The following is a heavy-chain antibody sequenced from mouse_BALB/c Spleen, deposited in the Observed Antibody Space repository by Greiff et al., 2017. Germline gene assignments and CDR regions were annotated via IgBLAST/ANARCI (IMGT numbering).Heavy chain of an antibody. CDR1: GYTFSSYW. D-gene: IGHD2-3*01. J-gene: IGHJ2*01. CDR2: ILPGSGST. V-gene: IGHV1-9*01. Sequence: VQLQQSGAELMKPGASVKISCKATGYTFSSYWIEWVKQRPGHGLEWIGEILPGSGSTNYNEKFKGKATFTADTSSNTAYMQLSSLTSEDSAVYYCASTQFRWLLFDYWGQGTTLTVSS. CDR3: ASTQFRWLLFDY.